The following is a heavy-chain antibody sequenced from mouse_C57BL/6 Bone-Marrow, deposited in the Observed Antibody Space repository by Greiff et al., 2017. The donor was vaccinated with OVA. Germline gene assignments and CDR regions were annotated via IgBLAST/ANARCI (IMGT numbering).Heavy chain of an antibody. Sequence: EVQLQQSGPELVKPGASVKISCKASGYTFTDYYMNWVKQSTGQSLEWIGDINPNTGSTSYNQKFKGKATLTVDKSSSTAYMELRILSSEASAVYCCAKEDYGSSLDYWGQGTTLTVSS. CDR2: INPNTGST. CDR3: AKEDYGSSLDY. D-gene: IGHD1-1*01. V-gene: IGHV1-26*01. J-gene: IGHJ2*01. CDR1: GYTFTDYY.